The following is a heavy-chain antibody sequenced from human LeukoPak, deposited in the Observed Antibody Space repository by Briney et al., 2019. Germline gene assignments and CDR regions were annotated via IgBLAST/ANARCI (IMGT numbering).Heavy chain of an antibody. CDR1: GYTFTDYY. CDR3: ARGMGVLVPAATWFDP. V-gene: IGHV1-2*02. D-gene: IGHD2-2*01. J-gene: IGHJ5*02. Sequence: ASVKVSCKASGYTFTDYYMHWVRQAPGQGLEWMGWINPNSGDTIYAQKFQGRVTLTSDTSISTAYMEVTRLRSDDTAVYYCARGMGVLVPAATWFDPWGQGTLVTVSS. CDR2: INPNSGDT.